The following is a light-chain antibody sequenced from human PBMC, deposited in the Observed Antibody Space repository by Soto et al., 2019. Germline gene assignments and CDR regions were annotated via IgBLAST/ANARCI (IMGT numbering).Light chain of an antibody. J-gene: IGLJ1*01. V-gene: IGLV1-40*01. CDR3: QSYGTSLSGLYV. CDR1: SSNIGAGQD. CDR2: DSN. Sequence: QSVLTQPPSVSGAPGQRVTISCTGTSSNIGAGQDVHWYRQLPGAAPKFLISDSNNRASGVPDRCSVSKSGASASLAITGLRAEDEGDYFCQSYGTSLSGLYVFGTGTKVTVL.